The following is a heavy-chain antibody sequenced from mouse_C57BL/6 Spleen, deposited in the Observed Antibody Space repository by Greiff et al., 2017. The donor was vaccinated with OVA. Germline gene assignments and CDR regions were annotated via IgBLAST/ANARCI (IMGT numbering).Heavy chain of an antibody. J-gene: IGHJ4*01. D-gene: IGHD2-10*02. CDR3: ARGYGNYVNYAMDY. Sequence: QVQLKQPGAELVKPGASVKLSCKASGYTFTSYWMHWVKQRPGRGLEWIGRIDPNSGGTKYNEKFKSKATLTVDKPSSTAYMQLSSLTSEDSAVYYCARGYGNYVNYAMDYWGQGTSVTVSS. V-gene: IGHV1-62-3*01. CDR1: GYTFTSYW. CDR2: IDPNSGGT.